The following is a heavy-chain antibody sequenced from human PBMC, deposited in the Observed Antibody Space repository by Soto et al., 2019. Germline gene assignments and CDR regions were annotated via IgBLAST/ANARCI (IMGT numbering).Heavy chain of an antibody. Sequence: GESLKISCKGSGYSFTSYWIGWVRQMPGKGLEWMGIIYPGDSDTRYSPSFQGQVTISADKSISTAYLQWSSLKASDTAMYYCARSKFYGSESYYNVGYYYYGMDVWGQGTTVTVSS. D-gene: IGHD3-10*01. J-gene: IGHJ6*02. V-gene: IGHV5-51*01. CDR1: GYSFTSYW. CDR2: IYPGDSDT. CDR3: ARSKFYGSESYYNVGYYYYGMDV.